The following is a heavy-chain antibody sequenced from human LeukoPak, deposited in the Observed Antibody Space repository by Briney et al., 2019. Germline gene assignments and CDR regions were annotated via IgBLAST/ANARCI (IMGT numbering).Heavy chain of an antibody. Sequence: GGSLRLSCAASGFTFSSYSMNWVRQAPGKGLEWVSSISNSSSYIYYADSVKGRFTISRDNAKNSLYLQMNSLRAEDTAVYYCARLSEVDYWGQGTLVTVSS. V-gene: IGHV3-21*01. CDR3: ARLSEVDY. D-gene: IGHD4/OR15-4a*01. J-gene: IGHJ4*02. CDR2: ISNSSSYI. CDR1: GFTFSSYS.